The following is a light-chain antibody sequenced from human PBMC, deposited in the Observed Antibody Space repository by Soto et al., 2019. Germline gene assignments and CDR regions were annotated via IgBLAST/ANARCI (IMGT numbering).Light chain of an antibody. CDR1: QGISNY. Sequence: DIQMTQSPSSLSASVGDRVTITCRASQGISNYLAWYQQKPGKVPKLLIYAASTLQSGVPSRFSGSGSGTYFTLTISSLQSEDVATYYCQKYNSALTFGGGTKVEIK. CDR3: QKYNSALT. CDR2: AAS. J-gene: IGKJ4*01. V-gene: IGKV1-27*01.